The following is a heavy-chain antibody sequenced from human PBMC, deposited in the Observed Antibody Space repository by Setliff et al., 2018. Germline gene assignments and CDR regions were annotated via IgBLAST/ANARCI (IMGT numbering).Heavy chain of an antibody. Sequence: PGGSLRLSCAASGFTFSSYEMNWVRQAPGKGLEWVSYISSSGSTIYYADSVKGRFTISRDNAKNSLYLQMNSLRAEDTAVYYCLKKIIAGAGPPYDYFDYWGQGTLVTVSS. CDR2: ISSSGSTI. D-gene: IGHD1-26*01. CDR1: GFTFSSYE. CDR3: LKKIIAGAGPPYDYFDY. V-gene: IGHV3-48*03. J-gene: IGHJ4*02.